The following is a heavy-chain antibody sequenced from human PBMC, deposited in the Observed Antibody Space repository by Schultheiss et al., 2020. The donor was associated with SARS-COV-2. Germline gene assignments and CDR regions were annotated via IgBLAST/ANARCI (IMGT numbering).Heavy chain of an antibody. CDR1: GYSFTSYW. V-gene: IGHV5-51*01. CDR3: ARLDSSSRYYYYGMDV. Sequence: GESLKISCKGSGYSFTSYWIGWVRQMPRKGLEWMGIIYPGDSDTRYSPSFQGQVTISADKSISTAYLQWSSLKASDTAMYYCARLDSSSRYYYYGMDVWGQGTTVTVSS. J-gene: IGHJ6*02. D-gene: IGHD6-6*01. CDR2: IYPGDSDT.